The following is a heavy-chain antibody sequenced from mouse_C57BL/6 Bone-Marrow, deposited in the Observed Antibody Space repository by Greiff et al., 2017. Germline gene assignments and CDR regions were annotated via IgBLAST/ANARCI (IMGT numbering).Heavy chain of an antibody. CDR2: IRSKSNNYAT. J-gene: IGHJ3*01. D-gene: IGHD2-4*01. V-gene: IGHV10-1*01. CDR1: GFSFNTYA. CDR3: VRPGAYDYDGAY. Sequence: EVHLVESGGGLVQPKGSLKLSCAASGFSFNTYAMNWVRQAPGKGLEWVARIRSKSNNYATYYADSVKDRFTISRDDSESMLYLQMNNLKTEDTAMYYCVRPGAYDYDGAYWGQGTLVTVSA.